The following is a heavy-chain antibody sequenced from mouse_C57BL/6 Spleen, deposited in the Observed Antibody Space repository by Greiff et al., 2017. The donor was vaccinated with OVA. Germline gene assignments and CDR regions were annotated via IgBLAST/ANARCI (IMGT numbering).Heavy chain of an antibody. CDR1: GYAFSSYW. J-gene: IGHJ4*01. CDR2: IYPGDGDT. V-gene: IGHV1-80*01. Sequence: QVQLKQSGAELVKPGASVKISCKASGYAFSSYWMNWVKQRPGKGLEWIGQIYPGDGDTNYNGKFKGKATLTADKSSSTAYMQLSSLTSEDSAVYFCANGADYGAMDYWGQGTSVTVSS. CDR3: ANGADYGAMDY. D-gene: IGHD1-1*01.